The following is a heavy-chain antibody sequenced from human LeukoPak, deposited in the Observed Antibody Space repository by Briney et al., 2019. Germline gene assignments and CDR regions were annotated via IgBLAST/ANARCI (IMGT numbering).Heavy chain of an antibody. D-gene: IGHD5-24*01. V-gene: IGHV4-59*01. J-gene: IGHJ4*02. CDR3: ARGQGMATTPFDF. Sequence: PSETLSLTCTVSGGSISSYYWSWIRQPPGKGLEWIGYIYYSGSTNYNPSLKSRVTISVDTSKNQFSLKLTSVTAADTAVYYCARGQGMATTPFDFRGQGTLVTVSS. CDR1: GGSISSYY. CDR2: IYYSGST.